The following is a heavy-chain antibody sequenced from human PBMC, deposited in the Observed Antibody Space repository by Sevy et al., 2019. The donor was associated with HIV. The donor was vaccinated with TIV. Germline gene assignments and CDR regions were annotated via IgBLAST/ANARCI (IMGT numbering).Heavy chain of an antibody. V-gene: IGHV3-7*01. CDR3: ARGSRLTDD. CDR1: GFTFSSYW. J-gene: IGHJ6*02. D-gene: IGHD3-16*01. CDR2: IKEDGSEK. Sequence: GGSLRLSCAASGFTFSSYWMSWVRQAPGKGLEWVAKIKEDGSEKQCVDSVKGRFTISRDNAKNSLYLQMNSLRAEDTAVYYCARGSRLTDDWGQGTTVTVSS.